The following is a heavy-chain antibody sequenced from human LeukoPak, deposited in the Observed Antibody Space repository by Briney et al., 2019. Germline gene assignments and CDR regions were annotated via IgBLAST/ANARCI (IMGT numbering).Heavy chain of an antibody. J-gene: IGHJ4*02. Sequence: ASVKVPCKASGYTFTSYDINWVRQATGQGLEWMGWMNPNSGNTGYAQKFQGRVTMTRNTSISTAYMELSSLRSEDTAVYYCCYDSSGYSLSFDYWGQGTLVTVSS. CDR1: GYTFTSYD. CDR2: MNPNSGNT. D-gene: IGHD3-22*01. CDR3: CYDSSGYSLSFDY. V-gene: IGHV1-8*01.